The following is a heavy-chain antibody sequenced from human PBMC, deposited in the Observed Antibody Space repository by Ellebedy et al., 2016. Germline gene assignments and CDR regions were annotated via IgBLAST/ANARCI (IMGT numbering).Heavy chain of an antibody. V-gene: IGHV1-2*02. D-gene: IGHD6-19*01. J-gene: IGHJ3*02. Sequence: ASVKVSCXASGYTFTGNYIQWVRQAPGQGLEWMGWINPNSGGTNYAQKFQGRVTMTRDTSISTAYMELSRLRSDDTAVYYCARTSPYSSGLKDIWGQGTMVTVSS. CDR3: ARTSPYSSGLKDI. CDR2: INPNSGGT. CDR1: GYTFTGNY.